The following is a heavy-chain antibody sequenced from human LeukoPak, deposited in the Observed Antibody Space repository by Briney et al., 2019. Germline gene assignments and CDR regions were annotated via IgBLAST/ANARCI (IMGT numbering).Heavy chain of an antibody. J-gene: IGHJ5*02. Sequence: PSETLSLTCAVSGGSISSSNWWSWVHQPPGKGLEWIGEIYHSGRTNYNPSLKSRVTISVDKSKNQFSLKLSSVTAADTAVYYCARDSRLPGRIWFDPWGQGTLVTVSS. CDR1: GGSISSSNW. V-gene: IGHV4-4*02. CDR3: ARDSRLPGRIWFDP. CDR2: IYHSGRT. D-gene: IGHD2-15*01.